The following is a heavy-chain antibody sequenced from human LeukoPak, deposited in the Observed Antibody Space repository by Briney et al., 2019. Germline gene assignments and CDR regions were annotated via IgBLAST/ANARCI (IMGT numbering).Heavy chain of an antibody. CDR3: AKGNNRDSSSWYYGDYGVTDFCMDV. CDR2: ISGSGGST. Sequence: PGGSLRLSCAASGFTFSSYAMSWVRQAPGKGLEWVSAISGSGGSTYYADSVKGRFTISRDNSKNTLYLQMNSLRAEDTAVYYCAKGNNRDSSSWYYGDYGVTDFCMDVWGKGTTVTVSS. V-gene: IGHV3-23*01. D-gene: IGHD6-13*01. CDR1: GFTFSSYA. J-gene: IGHJ6*03.